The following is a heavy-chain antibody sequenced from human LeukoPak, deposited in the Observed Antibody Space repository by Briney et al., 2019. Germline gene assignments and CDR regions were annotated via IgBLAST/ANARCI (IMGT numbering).Heavy chain of an antibody. J-gene: IGHJ4*02. Sequence: SETLSFTCTVYGGSISSYYWSWLRQPPGKGRGLSEYIYASGNTNYNPSLKGRVSIAVDTSKNQFSLKLSSVTAAGTAVYYCATQYRARGFDYWGQGTLVTV. CDR1: GGSISSYY. D-gene: IGHD2-2*01. V-gene: IGHV4-4*09. CDR2: IYASGNT. CDR3: ATQYRARGFDY.